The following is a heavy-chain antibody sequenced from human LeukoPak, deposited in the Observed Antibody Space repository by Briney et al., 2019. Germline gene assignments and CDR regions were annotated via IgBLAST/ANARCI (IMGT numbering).Heavy chain of an antibody. J-gene: IGHJ4*02. CDR3: AKADPRNYVDY. CDR1: GFTFSSYG. CDR2: ISYDGSNK. Sequence: GGSLRLSCAGSGFTFSSYGMHWVRQAPGKGLEWVAVISYDGSNKYYADSVKGRFTISRDNSKNTLYLQMNSMRAEDTAVYYCAKADPRNYVDYWGQGTLVTVSS. V-gene: IGHV3-30*18.